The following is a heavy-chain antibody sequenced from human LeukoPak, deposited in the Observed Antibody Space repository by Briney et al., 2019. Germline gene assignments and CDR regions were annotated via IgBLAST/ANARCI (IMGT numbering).Heavy chain of an antibody. CDR2: INPNSGGT. J-gene: IGHJ4*02. D-gene: IGHD2-2*01. V-gene: IGHV1-2*02. CDR3: ARSPRRYCSSTSCYSHFDY. CDR1: GYTFTGYY. Sequence: ASVKVSCKASGYTFTGYYMRWVRQAPGQGLEWMGWINPNSGGTNYAQKFQGRVTMTRDTSISTAYMELSRLRSDDTAVYYCARSPRRYCSSTSCYSHFDYWGQGTLVTVSS.